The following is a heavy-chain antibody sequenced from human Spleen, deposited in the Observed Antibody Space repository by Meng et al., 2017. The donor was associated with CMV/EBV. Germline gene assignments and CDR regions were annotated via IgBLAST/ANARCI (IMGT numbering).Heavy chain of an antibody. J-gene: IGHJ4*02. CDR3: ARDHDSSGYYKY. D-gene: IGHD3-22*01. CDR1: GYSISSGYY. V-gene: IGHV4-38-2*02. Sequence: SETLSLTCTVSGYSISSGYYWGWIRQPPGKGLEWIGSIYHSGSTYYNPSLKSRVTISVDKSKKRLSLKLNSVTAADTAVYYCARDHDSSGYYKYWGQGALVTVSS. CDR2: IYHSGST.